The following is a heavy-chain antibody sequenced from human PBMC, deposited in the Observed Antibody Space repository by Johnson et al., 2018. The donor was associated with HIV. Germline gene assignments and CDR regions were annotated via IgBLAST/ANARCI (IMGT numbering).Heavy chain of an antibody. J-gene: IGHJ3*02. CDR1: GFTFDDYG. CDR3: ARVVQYYDSSGYSTRGGDGLDI. V-gene: IGHV3-20*04. CDR2: INWNGGST. Sequence: EQLVESGGAVVRPGGSLRLSCTASGFTFDDYGMNWVRQVPGQGLEWVSGINWNGGSTSYADSVMARFTISRDNAKNSLYLQMNSLRAEDTALYYCARVVQYYDSSGYSTRGGDGLDIWGQGTVVTVSS. D-gene: IGHD3-22*01.